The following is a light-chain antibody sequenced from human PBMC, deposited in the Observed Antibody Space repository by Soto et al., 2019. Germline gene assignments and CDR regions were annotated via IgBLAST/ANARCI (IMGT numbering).Light chain of an antibody. V-gene: IGKV3-20*01. CDR3: QHYGSSPR. J-gene: IGKJ5*01. Sequence: EIVLTQSPATLSLSPGERSTLSFMASQSVSNNYLAWYQQKPGQAPRLLIYGASNRATGIPDRFSGTGSGTDFTLTISRLEPEDFAVYYCQHYGSSPRFGQGTRLEIK. CDR1: QSVSNNY. CDR2: GAS.